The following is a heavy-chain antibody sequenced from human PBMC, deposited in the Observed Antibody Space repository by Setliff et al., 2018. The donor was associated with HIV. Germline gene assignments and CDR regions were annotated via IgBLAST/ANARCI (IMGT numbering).Heavy chain of an antibody. J-gene: IGHJ6*04. CDR2: ISSSSSTI. D-gene: IGHD6-13*01. Sequence: PGGSLRLSCAASGFTFSSYSMNWVRQAPGKGLEWVSYISSSSSTIYYADSVKGRFTISRDNAKNSLYLQMNSLRPEDTAVYYCARVQQQLLQEDDWGKGTTVTVSS. V-gene: IGHV3-48*01. CDR3: ARVQQQLLQEDD. CDR1: GFTFSSYS.